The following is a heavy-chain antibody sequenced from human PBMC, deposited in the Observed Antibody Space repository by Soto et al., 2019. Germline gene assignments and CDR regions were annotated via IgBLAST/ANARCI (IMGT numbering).Heavy chain of an antibody. Sequence: ASVKVSWKASGYAFTSYDINWVRQATGQGLEWMGWMNPNSGNTGYAQKFQGRVTMTRNTSISTAYMELSSLRSEDTAVYYCARWALYYDFWSGYSPYYYYYGMDVWGQGTTVTVSS. CDR1: GYAFTSYD. J-gene: IGHJ6*02. D-gene: IGHD3-3*01. CDR3: ARWALYYDFWSGYSPYYYYYGMDV. V-gene: IGHV1-8*01. CDR2: MNPNSGNT.